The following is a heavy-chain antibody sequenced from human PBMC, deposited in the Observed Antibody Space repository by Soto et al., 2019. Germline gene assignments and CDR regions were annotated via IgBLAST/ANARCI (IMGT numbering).Heavy chain of an antibody. CDR2: ITSSGGSV. J-gene: IGHJ6*02. CDR3: AKDSGSSWTYHYYGMDV. V-gene: IGHV3-23*01. CDR1: GFTFSSCA. Sequence: GGSLRLSCAASGFTFSSCAMSWVRQAPGKGLEWVATITSSGGSVYYADSVRGRFTISRDNSENTLYLQMDSLSAEDTAIFYCAKDSGSSWTYHYYGMDVWGQGTTVTVSS. D-gene: IGHD6-13*01.